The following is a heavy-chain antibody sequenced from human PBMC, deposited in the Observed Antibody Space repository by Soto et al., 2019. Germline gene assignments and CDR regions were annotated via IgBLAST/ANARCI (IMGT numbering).Heavy chain of an antibody. J-gene: IGHJ5*02. CDR1: GYTFTDYF. V-gene: IGHV1-2*02. CDR2: INPKSRGT. CDR3: ARVTLRAGNWFDP. Sequence: ASVKVSCKASGYTFTDYFIHWVRQAPGQGFEWMGWINPKSRGTTYAQKFQGRVTMTRDTSNTTAYMELRGLRSDDTAIYYCARVTLRAGNWFDPWGQGALVTVSS.